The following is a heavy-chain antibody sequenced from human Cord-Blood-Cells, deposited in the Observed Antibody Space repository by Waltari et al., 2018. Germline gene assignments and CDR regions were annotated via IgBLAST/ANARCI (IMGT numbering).Heavy chain of an antibody. D-gene: IGHD1-7*01. CDR2: IYYSGST. J-gene: IGHJ3*02. Sequence: QVQLQESGPGLVKPSETLSLTCTVSGGSISSHYWSWIRQPPGKGLEWIGYIYYSGSTNYTPSLKSRVTLSVDTSKNQFSLKLSSVTAADTAVYYCASITGTTFAFDIWGQGTMVTVSS. V-gene: IGHV4-59*11. CDR1: GGSISSHY. CDR3: ASITGTTFAFDI.